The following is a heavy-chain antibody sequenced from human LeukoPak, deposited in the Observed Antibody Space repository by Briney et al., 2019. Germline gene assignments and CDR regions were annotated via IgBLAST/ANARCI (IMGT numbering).Heavy chain of an antibody. J-gene: IGHJ5*02. CDR2: ISGSGGST. V-gene: IGHV3-23*01. D-gene: IGHD6-13*01. CDR1: GFTFSSYA. Sequence: GGSLRLSCAASGFTFSSYAMSWVRQAPGKGLEWVSAISGSGGSTYYADSVKGRFTISRDNSKTTLYLQMNSLRAEDTAVYYCAKDLRKRAAAGQTNWFDPWGQGTLVTVSS. CDR3: AKDLRKRAAAGQTNWFDP.